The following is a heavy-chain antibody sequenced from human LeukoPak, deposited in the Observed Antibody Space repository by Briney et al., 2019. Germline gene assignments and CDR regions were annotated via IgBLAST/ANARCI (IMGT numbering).Heavy chain of an antibody. V-gene: IGHV1-2*02. CDR2: INPDSGGT. J-gene: IGHJ4*02. CDR3: GRDFRDSLDY. CDR1: GYTFSIYS. Sequence: ASVKVSCKASGYTFSIYSISWVRQAPGQGLEWMGWINPDSGGTNFAQKFQGRVTMTRDTSISTAYMELSRLRSDDTAVYYCGRDFRDSLDYWGQGTLVTVSS.